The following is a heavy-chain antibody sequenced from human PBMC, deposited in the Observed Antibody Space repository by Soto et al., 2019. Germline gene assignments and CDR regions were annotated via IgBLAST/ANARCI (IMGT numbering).Heavy chain of an antibody. J-gene: IGHJ4*02. CDR1: GGTFSSYA. V-gene: IGHV1-69*12. CDR2: IIPIFGTA. Sequence: QVQLVQSGAEVKKPGSSVKVSCKASGGTFSSYAISWVRQAPGQGLEWMGGIIPIFGTANYAQKLQGRVTVPAEETTDPASVELSRLSSEGPAVSYWARESRCCSGGSCYFLPGIDYWGQGTLVTVSS. CDR3: ARESRCCSGGSCYFLPGIDY. D-gene: IGHD2-15*01.